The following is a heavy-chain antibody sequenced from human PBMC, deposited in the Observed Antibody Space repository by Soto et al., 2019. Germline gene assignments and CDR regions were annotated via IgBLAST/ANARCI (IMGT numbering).Heavy chain of an antibody. CDR2: ISGSGGST. D-gene: IGHD3-22*01. CDR1: GFTFSSYA. V-gene: IGHV3-23*01. Sequence: PGGSLRLSCAASGFTFSSYAMSWVRQAPGKGLEWVSAISGSGGSTYYADSVKGRFTISRDDSKNTLYLQMNSLKTEDTAVYYCTTEDYYDSSGYYHDAFDIWGQGIMVTVSS. CDR3: TTEDYYDSSGYYHDAFDI. J-gene: IGHJ3*02.